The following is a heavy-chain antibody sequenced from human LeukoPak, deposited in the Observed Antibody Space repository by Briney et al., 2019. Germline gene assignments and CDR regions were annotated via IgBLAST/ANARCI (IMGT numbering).Heavy chain of an antibody. Sequence: GGSLRLSCAASGFTVSSNYMSWVRQAPGKGLEWVSVIYSGGNTYYADSVKGRFTISRDNSKNTLYLQMNSLRAEDTAVYYCASSGGDYLLFDDWGQGTLVIVSS. V-gene: IGHV3-66*01. J-gene: IGHJ4*02. D-gene: IGHD2-21*02. CDR3: ASSGGDYLLFDD. CDR1: GFTVSSNY. CDR2: IYSGGNT.